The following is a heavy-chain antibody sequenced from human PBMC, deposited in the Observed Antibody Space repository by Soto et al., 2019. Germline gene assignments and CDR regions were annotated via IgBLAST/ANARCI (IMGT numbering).Heavy chain of an antibody. CDR2: ISSSSSYI. CDR3: ARAMADYYDSSGKNSLTTCDVFDI. CDR1: GVTFSSYG. V-gene: IGHV3-21*01. J-gene: IGHJ3*02. Sequence: GGSXRLCCASSGVTFSSYGINWFRHAPGKGLGLVSSISSSSSYIYYADSVKGRFTISRENAKNSLYMKMKRLRAEDKAVYYCARAMADYYDSSGKNSLTTCDVFDIWGQGTMV. D-gene: IGHD3-22*01.